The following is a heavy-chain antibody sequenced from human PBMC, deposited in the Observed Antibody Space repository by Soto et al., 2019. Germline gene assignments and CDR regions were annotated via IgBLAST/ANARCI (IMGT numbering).Heavy chain of an antibody. CDR1: GYTFTSYG. J-gene: IGHJ6*02. CDR3: ARRGAWELLRVYYYGMDV. Sequence: QVQLVQSGAEVKKPGASVKVSCKASGYTFTSYGISWVRQAPGQGLEWMGWISAYNGNTNYAQKLQGRVNMTTDTSTSTAYMERRSLRSDDTAVYYWARRGAWELLRVYYYGMDVWGQGTTVTVSS. V-gene: IGHV1-18*01. D-gene: IGHD1-26*01. CDR2: ISAYNGNT.